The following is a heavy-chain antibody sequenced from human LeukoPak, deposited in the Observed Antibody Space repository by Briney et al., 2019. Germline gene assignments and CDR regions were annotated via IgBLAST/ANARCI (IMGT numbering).Heavy chain of an antibody. Sequence: PSETLSLTCIVSGGSISSYYWSWIRQPPGRGLEWIGYIYSTGYTNYNPSLESRIAISVDTSKNQFSLKLSSVTAADTAVYFCARGAGHDYYYYYYLDVWGKGTTVTVSS. V-gene: IGHV4-59*01. CDR3: ARGAGHDYYYYYYLDV. J-gene: IGHJ6*03. D-gene: IGHD6-13*01. CDR2: IYSTGYT. CDR1: GGSISSYY.